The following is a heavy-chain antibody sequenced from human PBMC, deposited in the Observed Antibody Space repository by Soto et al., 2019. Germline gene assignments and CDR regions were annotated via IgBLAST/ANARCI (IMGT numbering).Heavy chain of an antibody. CDR2: IYPGDSDT. CDR1: GYSFTSYW. D-gene: IGHD4-17*01. Sequence: GESLKISCQGSGYSFTSYWIGWVRQMPGKGLEWMGIIYPGDSDTRYSPSFQGQVTIPADKSISTAYLQWSSLKASDTAMYYCASSTVTGGGAFDIWGQGTMVTVSS. CDR3: ASSTVTGGGAFDI. J-gene: IGHJ3*02. V-gene: IGHV5-51*01.